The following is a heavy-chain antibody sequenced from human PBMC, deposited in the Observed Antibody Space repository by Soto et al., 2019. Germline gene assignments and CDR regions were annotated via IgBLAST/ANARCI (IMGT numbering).Heavy chain of an antibody. J-gene: IGHJ4*02. Sequence: GGSLRLSCAASGFNFSSYCMHWVRQAPGKGLEWVAVIWYDGSNKYYADSVKGRFTISRDNSKNTLYLQMNSLRAEDTAVYYCARADHLGYCSSTSCYAADYWGQGTLVTVSS. CDR2: IWYDGSNK. CDR1: GFNFSSYC. CDR3: ARADHLGYCSSTSCYAADY. V-gene: IGHV3-33*01. D-gene: IGHD2-2*01.